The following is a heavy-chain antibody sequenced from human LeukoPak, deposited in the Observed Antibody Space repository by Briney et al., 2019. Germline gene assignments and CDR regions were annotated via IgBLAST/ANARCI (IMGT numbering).Heavy chain of an antibody. CDR3: AKAGWLRLRPPAFDY. D-gene: IGHD5-12*01. V-gene: IGHV3-23*01. Sequence: QAGGSLRLSCAASGFTFSSYAMSWVRQAPGKGLEWVSAISGSGGSTYYADCVKGRFTISRDNSKNTLYLQMNSLRAEDTAVYYCAKAGWLRLRPPAFDYWGQGTLVTVSS. CDR1: GFTFSSYA. CDR2: ISGSGGST. J-gene: IGHJ4*02.